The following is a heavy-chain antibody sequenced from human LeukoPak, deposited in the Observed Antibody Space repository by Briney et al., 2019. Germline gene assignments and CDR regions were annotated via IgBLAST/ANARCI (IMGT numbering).Heavy chain of an antibody. J-gene: IGHJ3*02. CDR3: ARDYYDSSGFGAFDI. CDR2: SNPNSGGT. V-gene: IGHV1-2*02. Sequence: ASVKVSCKASGYTFTAYYMHWVRQAPGQGLEWMGWSNPNSGGTNYAQKFQGRVTMTRDTSISTAYMELSRLRSDDTAVYYCARDYYDSSGFGAFDIWGQGTMVTVSS. CDR1: GYTFTAYY. D-gene: IGHD3-22*01.